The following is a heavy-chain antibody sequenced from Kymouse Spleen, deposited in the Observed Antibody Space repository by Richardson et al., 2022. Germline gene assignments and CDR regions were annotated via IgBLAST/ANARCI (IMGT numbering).Heavy chain of an antibody. J-gene: IGHJ6*02. CDR2: INHSGST. Sequence: QVQLQQWGAGLLKPSETLSLTCAVYGGSFSGYYWSWIRQPPGKGLEWIGEINHSGSTNYNPSLKSRVTISVDTSKNQFSLKLSSVTAADTAVYYCASLLTGYYRDYYYGMDVWGQGTTVTVSS. CDR3: ASLLTGYYRDYYYGMDV. D-gene: IGHD3-9*01. CDR1: GGSFSGYY. V-gene: IGHV4-34*01.